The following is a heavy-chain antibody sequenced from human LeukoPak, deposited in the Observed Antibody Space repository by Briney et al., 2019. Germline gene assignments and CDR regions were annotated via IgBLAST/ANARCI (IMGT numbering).Heavy chain of an antibody. V-gene: IGHV3-21*01. J-gene: IGHJ3*02. CDR2: ISSSSSYI. Sequence: GGSLRLSCAASGFTFSSYSMNWVRQDPGKGLEWVSSISSSSSYIYYADSVKGRFTISRDNAKNSLYLQMNSLRAEDTAVYYCASVEIWGAFDIWGQGTMVTVSS. CDR3: ASVEIWGAFDI. D-gene: IGHD7-27*01. CDR1: GFTFSSYS.